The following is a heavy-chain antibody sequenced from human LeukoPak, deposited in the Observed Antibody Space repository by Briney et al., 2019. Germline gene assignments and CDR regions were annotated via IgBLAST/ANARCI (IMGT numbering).Heavy chain of an antibody. CDR2: IIPIFGTA. Sequence: ASVKVSCKASGGTFSSYAISWVRQAPGQGLEWMGGIIPIFGTANYAQKFQGRVTITADESTSTAYMELSSLRSEDTAVYYCARDRTAYYYDSSEFDPWGQGTLVTVSS. V-gene: IGHV1-69*13. CDR1: GGTFSSYA. D-gene: IGHD3-22*01. CDR3: ARDRTAYYYDSSEFDP. J-gene: IGHJ5*02.